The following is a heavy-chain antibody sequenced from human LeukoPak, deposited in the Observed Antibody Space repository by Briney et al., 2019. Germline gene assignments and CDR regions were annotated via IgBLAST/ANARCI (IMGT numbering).Heavy chain of an antibody. V-gene: IGHV3-66*01. J-gene: IGHJ4*02. CDR1: GFTVSSNY. Sequence: PGGSLRLSCAASGFTVSSNYMTWVRQAPGKGLEWVSFIYSGGSTSYADSVKGRFTISRNNSKSTLYLQMNSMRVEDTAVYYCARGIAVADTGFFDYWGQGTLVTVSS. CDR3: ARGIAVADTGFFDY. D-gene: IGHD6-19*01. CDR2: IYSGGST.